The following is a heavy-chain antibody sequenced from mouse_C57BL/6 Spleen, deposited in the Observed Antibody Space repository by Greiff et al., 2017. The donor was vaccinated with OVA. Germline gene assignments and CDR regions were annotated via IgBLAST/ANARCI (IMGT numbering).Heavy chain of an antibody. J-gene: IGHJ2*01. D-gene: IGHD1-1*01. Sequence: EVQLQQSGPVLVKPGASVTMSCKASGYTFTDYYMSWVKQSHGTSHEWFGVINPYNGGTSYNQNFKGKATLTVDKSSSTAYMELNRLTSEDSAVYYCARWVTTVVATYYFDYWGQGTTRTVSS. CDR2: INPYNGGT. CDR1: GYTFTDYY. CDR3: ARWVTTVVATYYFDY. V-gene: IGHV1-19*01.